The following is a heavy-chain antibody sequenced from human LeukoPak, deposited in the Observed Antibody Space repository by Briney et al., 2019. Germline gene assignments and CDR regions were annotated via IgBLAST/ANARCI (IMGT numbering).Heavy chain of an antibody. V-gene: IGHV1-24*01. D-gene: IGHD4-17*01. CDR2: FDPEDGEA. J-gene: IGHJ3*02. CDR1: GYTLTELS. Sequence: ASVKVSCKVSGYTLTELSMHWVRQAPGKGLEWTGGFDPEDGEAICAQKFQGRVTMTEDTSTDTAYMELSSLRSEDTAVYYCATDRYGDYAFDIWGQGTMVTVSS. CDR3: ATDRYGDYAFDI.